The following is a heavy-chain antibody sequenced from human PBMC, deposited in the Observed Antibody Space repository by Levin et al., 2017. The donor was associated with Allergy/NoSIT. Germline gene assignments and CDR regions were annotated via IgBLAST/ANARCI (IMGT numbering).Heavy chain of an antibody. CDR3: ARMGGDFWSGYYTDYYYYYGMDV. V-gene: IGHV1-8*01. J-gene: IGHJ6*02. CDR2: MNPNSGNT. D-gene: IGHD3-3*01. CDR1: GYTFTSYD. Sequence: ASVKVSCKASGYTFTSYDINWVRQATGQGLEWMGWMNPNSGNTGYAQKFQGRVTMTRNTSISTAYMELSSLRSEDTAVYYCARMGGDFWSGYYTDYYYYYGMDVWGQGTTVTVSS.